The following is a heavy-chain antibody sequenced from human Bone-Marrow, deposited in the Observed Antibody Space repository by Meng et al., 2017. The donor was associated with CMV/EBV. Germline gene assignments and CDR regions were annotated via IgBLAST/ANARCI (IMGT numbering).Heavy chain of an antibody. CDR3: ARGSTRDKFAP. V-gene: IGHV4-59*01. Sequence: SETLSLTCTVSGGSISNYYWSWIRQSPGRGLEWIGYIYSSGNTNYNPSLKSRVTISVDASKNQFSLRLSSVTAADTAIYYCARGSTRDKFAPWGPGTLVTVSS. J-gene: IGHJ5*02. CDR1: GGSISNYY. D-gene: IGHD5-24*01. CDR2: IYSSGNT.